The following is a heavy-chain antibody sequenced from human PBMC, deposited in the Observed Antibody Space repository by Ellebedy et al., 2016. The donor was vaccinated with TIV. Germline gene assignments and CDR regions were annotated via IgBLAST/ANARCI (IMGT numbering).Heavy chain of an antibody. V-gene: IGHV3-72*01. J-gene: IGHJ4*02. CDR3: ARGPDGYNYRDYFDC. CDR2: TRNKANSYTT. Sequence: PGGSLRLSCAASGFTLSDYYIDWVRQAPGKGLEWIGRTRNKANSYTTEYAASVKGRFTISRDYAKNSLYLQMNSLKTEDTAMYYCARGPDGYNYRDYFDCWGQGTLVTVSS. CDR1: GFTLSDYY. D-gene: IGHD5-24*01.